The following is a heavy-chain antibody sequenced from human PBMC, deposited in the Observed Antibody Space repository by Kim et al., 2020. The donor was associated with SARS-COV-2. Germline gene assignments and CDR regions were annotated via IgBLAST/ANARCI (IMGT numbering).Heavy chain of an antibody. CDR2: INHSGST. CDR1: GGSFSGYY. V-gene: IGHV4-34*01. Sequence: SETLSLTCAVYGGSFSGYYWSWIRQPPGKGLEWIGEINHSGSTNYNPSLKSRVTISVDTSKNQFSLKLSSVTAADTAVYYCARVFTRGYSYGYRYSWFDPWGQGTLVTVSS. D-gene: IGHD5-18*01. CDR3: ARVFTRGYSYGYRYSWFDP. J-gene: IGHJ5*02.